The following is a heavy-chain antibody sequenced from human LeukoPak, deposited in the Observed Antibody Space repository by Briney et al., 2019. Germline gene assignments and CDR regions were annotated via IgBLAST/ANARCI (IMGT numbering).Heavy chain of an antibody. V-gene: IGHV3-9*01. CDR2: ITWNSGSI. J-gene: IGHJ4*02. CDR1: GFTFDDYA. CDR3: AKDRYAHYYGSGSYLDY. Sequence: GGSLRLSCAASGFTFDDYAMHWVRQAPGKGLEGVSGITWNSGSIAYADSVKGRFTISRDNAKNSLYLQMNSLRAEDTAFYYCAKDRYAHYYGSGSYLDYWGQGTLVTVSS. D-gene: IGHD3-10*01.